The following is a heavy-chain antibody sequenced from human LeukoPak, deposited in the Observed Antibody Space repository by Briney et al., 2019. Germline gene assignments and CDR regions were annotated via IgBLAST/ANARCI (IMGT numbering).Heavy chain of an antibody. J-gene: IGHJ5*02. CDR3: ARGVGNVFHERRILDR. Sequence: GASVKVSCKASGYTFSTYGFSWVRQAPGQGLEWMGWISVYNGNTNYAQNFQGRLTMTTDTSTSTAYLELRSLRSDDTAVYYCARGVGNVFHERRILDRWGQGTLVTVSS. V-gene: IGHV1-18*01. D-gene: IGHD4-23*01. CDR1: GYTFSTYG. CDR2: ISVYNGNT.